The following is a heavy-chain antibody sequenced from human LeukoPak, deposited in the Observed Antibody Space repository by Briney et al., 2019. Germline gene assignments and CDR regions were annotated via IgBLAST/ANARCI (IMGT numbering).Heavy chain of an antibody. D-gene: IGHD5-12*01. CDR1: GFTFSDYY. J-gene: IGHJ4*02. CDR3: ARVPADIVANPGDY. CDR2: ISSSGSTI. V-gene: IGHV3-11*01. Sequence: GGCLRLSCAASGFTFSDYYMSWIRQAPGKGLEWDSYISSSGSTIYYADSVKGRFTISRDNAKNSLYLQMNSLRAEDTAVYYCARVPADIVANPGDYWGQGTLVTVSS.